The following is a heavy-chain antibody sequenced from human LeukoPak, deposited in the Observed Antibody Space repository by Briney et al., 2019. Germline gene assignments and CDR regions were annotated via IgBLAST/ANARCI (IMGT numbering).Heavy chain of an antibody. D-gene: IGHD5-12*01. CDR2: IGGSGGFIT. V-gene: IGHV3-23*01. J-gene: IGHJ4*02. Sequence: GGSLRLSCAASGFTFRSHGMNWVRQTPGKGLEWVSGIGGSGGFITYYADSVKGRFTVSRDNSKSTLYLQMDSLRADDTAIYYCTRDLGWLHYADWGQGTLVTVSS. CDR1: GFTFRSHG. CDR3: TRDLGWLHYAD.